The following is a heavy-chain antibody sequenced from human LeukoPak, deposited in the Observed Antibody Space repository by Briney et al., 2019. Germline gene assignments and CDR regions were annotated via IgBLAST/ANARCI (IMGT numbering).Heavy chain of an antibody. CDR3: ARVDSSSSGVGY. Sequence: GGSLRLSCAASGFTFSSYSMNWVRQAPGKGLEWVSAISGSGGSTYYADSVKGRFTISRDNSKNTLYLQMNSLRAEDTAVYYCARVDSSSSGVGYWGQGTLVTVSS. CDR1: GFTFSSYS. V-gene: IGHV3-23*01. D-gene: IGHD6-6*01. J-gene: IGHJ4*02. CDR2: ISGSGGST.